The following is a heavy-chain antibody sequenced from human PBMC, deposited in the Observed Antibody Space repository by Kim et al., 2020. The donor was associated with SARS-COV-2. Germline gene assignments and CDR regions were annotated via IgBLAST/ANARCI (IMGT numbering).Heavy chain of an antibody. V-gene: IGHV3-49*03. CDR1: GFTFGDYA. CDR3: TRVGGKSGGSYLFDY. CDR2: IRSKAYGGTT. Sequence: GGSLRLSCTASGFTFGDYAMSWFRQAPGKGLEWVGFIRSKAYGGTTEYAASVKGRFTISRDDSKSIAYLQMNSLKTEDTAVYYCTRVGGKSGGSYLFDYWGQGTLVTVSS. J-gene: IGHJ4*02. D-gene: IGHD1-26*01.